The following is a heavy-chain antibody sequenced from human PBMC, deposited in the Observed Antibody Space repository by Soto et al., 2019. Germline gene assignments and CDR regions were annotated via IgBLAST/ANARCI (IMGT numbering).Heavy chain of an antibody. CDR3: ARGPDDSDVPRWDY. CDR1: GYNFNQYY. D-gene: IGHD4-17*01. J-gene: IGHJ4*02. CDR2: INLRGGTT. Sequence: QVQLMQSGAEGRKPGASVRLSCETSGYNFNQYYIHWVRQAPGQRLEWMGIINLRGGTTEYAHKFRGRVTVTGDKSTRTAYMELRSLRSDDTAIYFCARGPDDSDVPRWDYWGQGTLVTVSS. V-gene: IGHV1-46*02.